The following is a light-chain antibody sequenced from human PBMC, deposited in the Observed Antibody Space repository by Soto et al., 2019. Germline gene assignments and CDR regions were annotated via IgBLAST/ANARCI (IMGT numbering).Light chain of an antibody. J-gene: IGLJ1*01. CDR3: CSYAGSSYV. V-gene: IGLV2-23*01. CDR1: SSDVGSYNL. CDR2: EGS. Sequence: QSVLTQPPSASGSPGQSITISCTGTSSDVGSYNLVSWYQQHPGKAPKLMIYEGSKRPSGVSNRFSGSKSGNTASLTISGLQAEDEADYYCCSYAGSSYVFGTGTKLTVL.